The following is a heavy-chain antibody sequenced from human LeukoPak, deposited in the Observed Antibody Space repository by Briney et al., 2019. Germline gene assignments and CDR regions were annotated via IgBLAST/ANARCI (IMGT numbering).Heavy chain of an antibody. D-gene: IGHD3-3*01. Sequence: SVKVSCKASLGTFSSYAISWVRQAPGQGREWMGGIIPIFGTGNYAQKFQGRVTITTDESQSTAYIELSRLRTEDTAVYYCARGFLEWLLSGYYYYYMDVWGKETTVTVSS. CDR3: ARGFLEWLLSGYYYYYMDV. V-gene: IGHV1-69*05. CDR1: LGTFSSYA. J-gene: IGHJ6*03. CDR2: IIPIFGTG.